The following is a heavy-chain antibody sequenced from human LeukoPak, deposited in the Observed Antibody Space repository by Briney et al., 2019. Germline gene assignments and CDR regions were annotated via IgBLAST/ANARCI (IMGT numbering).Heavy chain of an antibody. CDR1: GGSFSGYY. Sequence: PSETLSLTCAVYGGSFSGYYWSWIRQPPGKGLEWIGEINHSGSTNYNPSLKSRVTISVDTSKNQFSLKLSSVTAADTAVYYCARGRKRDDYVWGSYRYRGYFDYWGQGTLVTVSS. D-gene: IGHD3-16*02. CDR3: ARGRKRDDYVWGSYRYRGYFDY. J-gene: IGHJ4*02. CDR2: INHSGST. V-gene: IGHV4-34*01.